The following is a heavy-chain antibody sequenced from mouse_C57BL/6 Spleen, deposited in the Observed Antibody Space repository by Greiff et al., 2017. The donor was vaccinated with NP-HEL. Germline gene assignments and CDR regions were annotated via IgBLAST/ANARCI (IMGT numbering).Heavy chain of an antibody. CDR1: GYTFTSYW. D-gene: IGHD2-4*01. Sequence: QVQLQQPGAELVKPGASVKLSCKASGYTFTSYWMQWVKQRPGQGLEWIGEIDPSDSYTNYNQKFKGKATLTVDTSSSTAYMQLSSLTSEDSAVYYCARSTPFYDYVAWFAYWGQGTLVTVSA. CDR3: ARSTPFYDYVAWFAY. V-gene: IGHV1-50*01. J-gene: IGHJ3*01. CDR2: IDPSDSYT.